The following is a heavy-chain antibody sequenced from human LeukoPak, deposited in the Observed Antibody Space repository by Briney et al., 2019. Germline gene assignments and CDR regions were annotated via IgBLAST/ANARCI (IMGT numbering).Heavy chain of an antibody. V-gene: IGHV4-38-2*02. CDR3: ARVSPLYYFDY. CDR1: GYSISSGYY. J-gene: IGHJ4*02. Sequence: PSETLSLTCTVSGYSISSGYYWGWIRQPPGKGLKWIGSISHSGSTYYNPSLKSRVTISVDTSKNQFSLKLSSLTAADTAVYYCARVSPLYYFDYWGQGTLVTVSS. CDR2: ISHSGST.